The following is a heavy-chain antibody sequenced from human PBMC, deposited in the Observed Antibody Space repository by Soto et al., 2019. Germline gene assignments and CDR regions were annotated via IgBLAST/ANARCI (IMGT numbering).Heavy chain of an antibody. J-gene: IGHJ1*01. CDR2: ISGTGRVT. CDR1: GFTFSSYA. V-gene: IGHV3-23*01. D-gene: IGHD3-9*01. CDR3: AKDVHYDIVTGIEYFDH. Sequence: EVQLLESGGGLVQPGGSLKISCAVSGFTFSSYAMSWVRQAPGKGLEWVSGISGTGRVTNYAESVKGLFTISRDNPKNTLSLEMKSLRAEDTAVYYCAKDVHYDIVTGIEYFDHWGQGTLVTVSS.